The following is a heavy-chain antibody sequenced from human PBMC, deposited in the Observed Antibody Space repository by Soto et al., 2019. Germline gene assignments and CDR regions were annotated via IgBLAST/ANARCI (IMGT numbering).Heavy chain of an antibody. CDR3: AKVPHYDFWSGYNYFYYMDV. CDR1: RFTFSSYA. V-gene: IGHV3-23*01. D-gene: IGHD3-3*01. J-gene: IGHJ6*03. CDR2: ISGSGGDT. Sequence: GGSLRLSCAASRFTFSSYAMSWVRQAPGKGLEWVSAISGSGGDTYYADSVKGRFTISRDNSKNTLYLQMNGLRAEDTAAYYCAKVPHYDFWSGYNYFYYMDVWGKGTTVTVSS.